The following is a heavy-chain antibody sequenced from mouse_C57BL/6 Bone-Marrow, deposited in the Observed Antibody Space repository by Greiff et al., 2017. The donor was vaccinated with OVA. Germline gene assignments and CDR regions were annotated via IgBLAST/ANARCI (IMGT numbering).Heavy chain of an antibody. CDR3: AREGTTVVATGDY. CDR2: ISDGGSYT. J-gene: IGHJ2*01. D-gene: IGHD1-1*01. Sequence: EVQRVESGGGLVKPGGSLKLSCAASGFTFSSYAMSWVRQTPEKRLEWVATISDGGSYTYYPDNVKGRFTISRDNAKNNLYLQMSHLKSEDTAMYYCAREGTTVVATGDYWGQGTTLTVSS. CDR1: GFTFSSYA. V-gene: IGHV5-4*01.